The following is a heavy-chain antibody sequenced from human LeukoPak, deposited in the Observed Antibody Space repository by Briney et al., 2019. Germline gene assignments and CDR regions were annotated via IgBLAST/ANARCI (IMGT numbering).Heavy chain of an antibody. CDR3: AKRGVVIRVILVGFHKEAYYFES. CDR1: GITLSNYG. D-gene: IGHD3/OR15-3a*01. CDR2: ISDSGGNT. V-gene: IGHV3-23*01. J-gene: IGHJ4*02. Sequence: GGSLRLSCAVSGITLSNYGMSWVRQAPGKGLEWVAGISDSGGNTKYADSVKGRFTISRDNPKNTLYLQMNSLRAEDTVVYFCAKRGVVIRVILVGFHKEAYYFESWGQGALVTVSS.